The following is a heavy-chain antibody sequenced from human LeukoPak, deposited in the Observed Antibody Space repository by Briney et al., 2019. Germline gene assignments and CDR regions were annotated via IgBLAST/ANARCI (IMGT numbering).Heavy chain of an antibody. CDR1: GYTFTSYA. CDR2: INTNTGKP. J-gene: IGHJ4*02. D-gene: IGHD3-10*01. V-gene: IGHV7-4-1*02. Sequence: ASVKVSCKASGYTFTSYAMNWVRQAPGQGLEWMGWINTNTGKPTFAQGFTGRFVFSLDSSVSTAYLQINSLNAEGTAVYYCARGGRFVTMVRGVMAYWGQGTLVTVSS. CDR3: ARGGRFVTMVRGVMAY.